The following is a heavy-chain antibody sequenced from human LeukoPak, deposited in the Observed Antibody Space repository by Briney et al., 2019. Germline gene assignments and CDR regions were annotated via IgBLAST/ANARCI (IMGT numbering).Heavy chain of an antibody. CDR2: ISGSGGST. Sequence: GGSLRLSCAASGFTFSSYGMSWVRQAPGKGLEWVSAISGSGGSTYYADSVKGRFTISRDNSKNTLFLQMNSLRPEDTAIYYCARLYSSGWSLGPWGQGTLVTVSS. V-gene: IGHV3-23*01. D-gene: IGHD6-19*01. J-gene: IGHJ5*02. CDR3: ARLYSSGWSLGP. CDR1: GFTFSSYG.